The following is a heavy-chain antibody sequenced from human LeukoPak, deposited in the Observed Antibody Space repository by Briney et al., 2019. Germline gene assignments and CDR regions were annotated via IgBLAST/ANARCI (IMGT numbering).Heavy chain of an antibody. D-gene: IGHD7-27*01. CDR3: ANHDLGPWPGGAFDS. CDR2: ISYDGSNK. J-gene: IGHJ4*02. CDR1: RFTFSSYG. V-gene: IGHV3-30*18. Sequence: GRSLRLSCAAARFTFSSYGIHWVRQAPGKGLEWVAIISYDGSNKYYEDSVKGRFTISRDNSKNTAYLQMNSLRVEDTAVYYCANHDLGPWPGGAFDSWGQGTLVTVSS.